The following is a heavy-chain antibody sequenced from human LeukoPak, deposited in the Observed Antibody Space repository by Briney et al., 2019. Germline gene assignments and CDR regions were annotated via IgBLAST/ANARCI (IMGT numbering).Heavy chain of an antibody. CDR1: GFTFSYYW. V-gene: IGHV3-7*01. J-gene: IGHJ4*02. Sequence: PGGSLRLSCAASGFTFSYYWMSWVRQAPGKGLEWVANIKQDGNEKYYVDSVKGRFTISRDNAKSSLYLQMNSLGAEDTAMYYCAKLLGTATTYDSWGQGTRVTVSS. CDR2: IKQDGNEK. CDR3: AKLLGTATTYDS. D-gene: IGHD5-24*01.